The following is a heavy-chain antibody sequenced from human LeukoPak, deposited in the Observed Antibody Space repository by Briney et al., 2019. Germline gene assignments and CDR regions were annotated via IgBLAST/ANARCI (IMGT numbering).Heavy chain of an antibody. V-gene: IGHV3-11*04. CDR3: ARVSWFGEFLLDY. CDR2: ISSSGSTI. Sequence: GGSQRLSCAASGFTFSDYYMSWIRQAPGKGLEWVSHISSSGSTIYYADSVKGRFTISRDNAKNSLYLQMNSLRAEDMAVYYCARVSWFGEFLLDYWGQGTLVTVSS. D-gene: IGHD3-10*01. CDR1: GFTFSDYY. J-gene: IGHJ4*02.